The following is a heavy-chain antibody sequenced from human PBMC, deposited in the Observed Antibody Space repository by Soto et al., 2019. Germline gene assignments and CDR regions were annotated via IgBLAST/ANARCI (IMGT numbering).Heavy chain of an antibody. CDR2: ISSDGSIT. CDR1: GLTFSTYG. Sequence: QVQLVESGGGVVQPGRSLRLACAASGLTFSTYGMNWVRQAPGKGLEWVAGISSDGSITHYADSLKGRFTISRDNSKNTLFLQIYSLSAEDTAVYYCAKDLFMAPDVTAIHDYWGQGTLFTVSS. V-gene: IGHV3-30*18. CDR3: AKDLFMAPDVTAIHDY. J-gene: IGHJ4*02. D-gene: IGHD3-10*01.